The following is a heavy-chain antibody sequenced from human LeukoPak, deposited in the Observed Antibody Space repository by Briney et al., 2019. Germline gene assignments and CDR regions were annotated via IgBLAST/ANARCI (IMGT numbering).Heavy chain of an antibody. J-gene: IGHJ4*02. CDR2: ISYDGSNK. CDR1: GFTFSSYA. V-gene: IGHV3-30-3*01. Sequence: GGSLRLSCAASGFTFSSYAMHWVRQAPGKGLEWVAVISYDGSNKYCADSVKGRFTISRDNSKNTLYLQMNSLRAEDTAVYYCARERHNEFDYWGQETLVTVSS. CDR3: ARERHNEFDY. D-gene: IGHD1-1*01.